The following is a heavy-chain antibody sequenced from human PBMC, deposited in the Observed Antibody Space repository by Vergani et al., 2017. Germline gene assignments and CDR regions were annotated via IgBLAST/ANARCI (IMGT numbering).Heavy chain of an antibody. CDR1: GDSISSGSYY. CDR2: VSHSGDT. J-gene: IGHJ5*02. V-gene: IGHV4-61*02. D-gene: IGHD3-22*01. Sequence: QVQLQESGPGLVKPSQTLSLTCTVSGDSISSGSYYWSWIRQPAGKGLEWISSVSHSGDTYFNPSLKGRVSISMDTSKNYFFLTLSSVTAADTAMYYCARRSSSYYFDIWGQGVLITVSS. CDR3: ARRSSSYYFDI.